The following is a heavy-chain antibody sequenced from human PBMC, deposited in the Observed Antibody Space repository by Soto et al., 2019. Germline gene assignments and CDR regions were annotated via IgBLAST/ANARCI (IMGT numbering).Heavy chain of an antibody. Sequence: GGSLRLSCATSGFTFHDYAMSWVRQAPGKGLEWVSAIAFTGGTNIYYADSVKGRFTISRDNAKNSVDLQMNSLRPEDTAVYYCATDRWVHYSGYDWHFDLWGQGTPVTVSS. D-gene: IGHD5-12*01. V-gene: IGHV3-11*04. CDR2: IAFTGGTNI. CDR1: GFTFHDYA. CDR3: ATDRWVHYSGYDWHFDL. J-gene: IGHJ4*02.